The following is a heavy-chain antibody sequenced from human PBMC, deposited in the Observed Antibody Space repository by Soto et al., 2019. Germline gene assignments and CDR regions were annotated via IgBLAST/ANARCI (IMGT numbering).Heavy chain of an antibody. CDR3: ARPLWRKDAKWGYFDL. D-gene: IGHD1-26*01. V-gene: IGHV3-30-3*01. CDR2: ISYDGSNK. Sequence: QVQLVESGGGVVQPGRSLRLSCAASGFTFSSYAMHWVRQAPGKGLEWVAVISYDGSNKYYADSVKGRFTISRDNSKNTLYLQMNRLRAEDTGVDYCARPLWRKDAKWGYFDLWGRGPLVTVSS. CDR1: GFTFSSYA. J-gene: IGHJ2*01.